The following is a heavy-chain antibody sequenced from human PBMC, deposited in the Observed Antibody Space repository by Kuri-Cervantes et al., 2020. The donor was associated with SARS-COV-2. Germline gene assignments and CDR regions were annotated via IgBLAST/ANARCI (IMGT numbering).Heavy chain of an antibody. CDR3: ATERGHYYDFWSGYQAGGMDV. D-gene: IGHD3-3*01. CDR2: IIPIFGTA. J-gene: IGHJ6*02. CDR1: GGTFSSYA. V-gene: IGHV1-69*13. Sequence: SVNVSCKASGGTFSSYAISWVRQAPGQGLEWMGGIIPIFGTANYAQKLQGRVTITADESTSTAYMELSSLRSEDTAVYYCATERGHYYDFWSGYQAGGMDVWGQGTTVTVSS.